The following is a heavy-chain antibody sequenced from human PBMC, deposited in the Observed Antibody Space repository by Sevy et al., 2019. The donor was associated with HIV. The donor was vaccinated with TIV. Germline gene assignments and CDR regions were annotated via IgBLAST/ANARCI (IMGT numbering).Heavy chain of an antibody. CDR2: ISSSSSTI. J-gene: IGHJ3*02. D-gene: IGHD6-13*01. Sequence: GGSLRLSCAASEFTFSSYSMNWVRQAPGKGLEWVSYISSSSSTIYYADSVKGRFTISRDNAKNSLYLQMNSLRDEDTAVYYCAREGKEGAASDDAFDIWGQGTMVTVSS. V-gene: IGHV3-48*02. CDR3: AREGKEGAASDDAFDI. CDR1: EFTFSSYS.